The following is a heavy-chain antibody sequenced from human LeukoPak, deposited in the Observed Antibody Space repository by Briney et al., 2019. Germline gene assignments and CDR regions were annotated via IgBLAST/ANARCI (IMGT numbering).Heavy chain of an antibody. CDR3: ARHVSYTRDAFDI. CDR1: DGSSSRYY. D-gene: IGHD1-26*01. Sequence: PSETLSLTCNVSDGSSSRYYWSWIRQPPGKGLEWIGYIYYSGSTNYNPSLKRRVTLLVKTSKNHFSLKLNSLTGADTAVYYSARHVSYTRDAFDIWGQRTMVTVSS. V-gene: IGHV4-59*08. CDR2: IYYSGST. J-gene: IGHJ3*02.